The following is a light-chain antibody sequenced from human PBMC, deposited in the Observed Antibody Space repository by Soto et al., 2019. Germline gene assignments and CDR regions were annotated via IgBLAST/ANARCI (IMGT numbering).Light chain of an antibody. CDR1: QSVSSF. Sequence: IVLTQSPATLSLSPGERATLSCRASQSVSSFLAWYQQKPGQAPRLLIYDASNRVTGIPPRFSGSGSGTDFTLTIGSLEPEDLVFYYCQQRSNWGLTFGQGTRLEI. CDR3: QQRSNWGLT. CDR2: DAS. J-gene: IGKJ5*01. V-gene: IGKV3-11*01.